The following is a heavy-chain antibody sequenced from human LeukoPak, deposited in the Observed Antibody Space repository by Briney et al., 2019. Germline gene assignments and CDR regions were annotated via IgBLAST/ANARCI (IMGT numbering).Heavy chain of an antibody. CDR2: INHSGST. J-gene: IGHJ3*02. D-gene: IGHD2-2*02. CDR3: AREEGVPAAIQADDAFDI. CDR1: GGSFSGYY. Sequence: SETLSLTCAVYGGSFSGYYWSWIRQPPGKGLEWIGEINHSGSTNYNPSLKSRVTISVDTSKNQFSLKLSSVTAADTAVYYCAREEGVPAAIQADDAFDIWGQGTMVTVSS. V-gene: IGHV4-34*01.